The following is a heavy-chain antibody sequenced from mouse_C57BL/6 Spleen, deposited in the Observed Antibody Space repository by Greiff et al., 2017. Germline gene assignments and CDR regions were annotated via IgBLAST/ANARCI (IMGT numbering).Heavy chain of an antibody. Sequence: VQLQQPGAELVKPGASVKLSCKASGYTFTSYWMHWVKQRPGRGLEWIGRIDPNSGGTKYNEKFKSKATLTVDKPSSTAYMPLSSLTSEDSAVFYCARAGTAQAFYYFDYWGQGTTLTVSS. V-gene: IGHV1-72*01. CDR1: GYTFTSYW. CDR2: IDPNSGGT. D-gene: IGHD3-2*02. J-gene: IGHJ2*01. CDR3: ARAGTAQAFYYFDY.